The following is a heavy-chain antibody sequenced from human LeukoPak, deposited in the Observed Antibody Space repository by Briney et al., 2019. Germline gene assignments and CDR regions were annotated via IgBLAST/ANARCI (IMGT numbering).Heavy chain of an antibody. V-gene: IGHV3-48*03. CDR2: ISNSGSTI. D-gene: IGHD5-18*01. J-gene: IGHJ1*01. CDR1: GFTFSIHE. Sequence: GGSLRLSCAASGFTFSIHEMNWVRQAPGKGLEWVSYISNSGSTIYYADSVRGRFTISGDNAKNSLYPQMNSLRAEDTAVYYCARAGYSMDTEYFQHWGQGTLVTVSS. CDR3: ARAGYSMDTEYFQH.